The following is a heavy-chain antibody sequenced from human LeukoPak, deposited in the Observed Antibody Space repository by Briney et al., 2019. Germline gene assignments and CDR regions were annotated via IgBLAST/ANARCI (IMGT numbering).Heavy chain of an antibody. Sequence: GRSLRLSCAASGFTFSSYAMHWVRQAPGKGLEWEAVISYDGSNKYYADSVKGRFTISRDNSKNTLYLQMNSLRAEDTAVYYCARGSKRNVLRFLEWLFYGMDVWGQGTTVTVSS. CDR2: ISYDGSNK. D-gene: IGHD3-3*01. CDR1: GFTFSSYA. V-gene: IGHV3-30*04. CDR3: ARGSKRNVLRFLEWLFYGMDV. J-gene: IGHJ6*02.